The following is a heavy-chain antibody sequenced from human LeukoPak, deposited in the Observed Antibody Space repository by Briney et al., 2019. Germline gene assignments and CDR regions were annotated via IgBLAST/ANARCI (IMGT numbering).Heavy chain of an antibody. J-gene: IGHJ4*02. V-gene: IGHV1-69*04. CDR2: IIPILGIA. D-gene: IGHD6-13*01. CDR1: GGTFSSYT. Sequence: SVKVSCKASGGTFSSYTISWVRQAPGQGLEWMGRIIPILGIANYAQKFQGRVTITADKSTSTAYMELSSLRSDDTAVYYCARDQTEQQLGDIDYWGQGTLVTVSS. CDR3: ARDQTEQQLGDIDY.